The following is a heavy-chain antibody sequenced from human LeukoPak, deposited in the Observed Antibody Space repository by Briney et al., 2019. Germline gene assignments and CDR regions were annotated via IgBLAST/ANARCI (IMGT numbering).Heavy chain of an antibody. Sequence: GGSLRLSCAASGFTFDDFAMPGARKAPGRAREWFPGISWNSGSIGYADSVKGRFTISRDNAKNSLYLQMNSLRAEDTALYYCAKDGRYYGSGSYLDAFDIWGQGTMVTVSS. V-gene: IGHV3-9*01. CDR1: GFTFDDFA. CDR3: AKDGRYYGSGSYLDAFDI. J-gene: IGHJ3*02. CDR2: ISWNSGSI. D-gene: IGHD3-10*01.